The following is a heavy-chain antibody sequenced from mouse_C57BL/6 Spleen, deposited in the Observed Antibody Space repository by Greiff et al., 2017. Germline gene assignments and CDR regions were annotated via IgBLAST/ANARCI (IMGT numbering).Heavy chain of an antibody. CDR3: AYSNYDAMDY. Sequence: VQLQQPGTELVQPGASVKLSCKASGYTFTSYWMHWVKQRPGQGLEWIGNINPSNGGTNYNEKFKSKATLPVDQSSSTAYMQLSSLTSEESAVYYCAYSNYDAMDYWGQGTSVTVSS. CDR2: INPSNGGT. J-gene: IGHJ4*01. CDR1: GYTFTSYW. D-gene: IGHD2-5*01. V-gene: IGHV1-53*01.